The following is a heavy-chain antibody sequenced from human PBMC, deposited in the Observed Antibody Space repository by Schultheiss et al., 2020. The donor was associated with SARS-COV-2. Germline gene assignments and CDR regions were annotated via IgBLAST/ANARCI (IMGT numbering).Heavy chain of an antibody. CDR1: GYSISSGYY. V-gene: IGHV4-38-2*02. D-gene: IGHD3-22*01. Sequence: SETLSLTCAVSGYSISSGYYWGWIRQPPGKGLEWIGSIYHSGSTYYNPSLKSRVTISVDTSKNQFSLKLSSVTAADTAVYYCARDSYYYDSIHAFDIWGQGTMVTVSS. CDR3: ARDSYYYDSIHAFDI. CDR2: IYHSGST. J-gene: IGHJ3*02.